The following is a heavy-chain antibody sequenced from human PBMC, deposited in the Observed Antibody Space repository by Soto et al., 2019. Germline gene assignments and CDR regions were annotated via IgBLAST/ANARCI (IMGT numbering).Heavy chain of an antibody. CDR3: AREGGESSDGLYYFDS. V-gene: IGHV4-30-4*01. D-gene: IGHD3-16*01. CDR2: IYYSGNT. CDR1: GGSTSSDNS. Sequence: SETLSLTCTVSGGSTSSDNSWIWIRQPPGKGLEWIGHIYYSGNTDYKPSLKSRLAISIDTSKNQFSLKLSSVTAADTAVYFCAREGGESSDGLYYFDSWGQGSPVTVS. J-gene: IGHJ4*02.